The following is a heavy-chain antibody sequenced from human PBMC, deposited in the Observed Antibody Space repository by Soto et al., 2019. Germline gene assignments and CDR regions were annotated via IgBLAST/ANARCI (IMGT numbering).Heavy chain of an antibody. CDR2: ISSSSSYI. CDR3: ARGRDIYCTGGSCPADKWFDP. J-gene: IGHJ5*02. D-gene: IGHD2-15*01. CDR1: GFTFSSYS. Sequence: GGSLRLSCAASGFTFSSYSMNWVRQAPGKGLEWVSSISSSSSYIYYADSVKGRFTISRDNAKNSLYLQMNSLRAEDTAVYYCARGRDIYCTGGSCPADKWFDPWGQGTLVSVSS. V-gene: IGHV3-21*01.